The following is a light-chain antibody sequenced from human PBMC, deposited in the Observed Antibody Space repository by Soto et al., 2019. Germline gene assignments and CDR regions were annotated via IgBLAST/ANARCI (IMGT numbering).Light chain of an antibody. J-gene: IGKJ1*01. Sequence: EIVLTQSPGTLSLSPGERATLSFRASQSVTSSYLAWYQQKPGQAPSLLIYGASIRATGIPDRFSGSGSGTDFTLTISRLEPEAFAVYYCQQYGRSPWTFGQGTKVDIK. V-gene: IGKV3-20*01. CDR1: QSVTSSY. CDR2: GAS. CDR3: QQYGRSPWT.